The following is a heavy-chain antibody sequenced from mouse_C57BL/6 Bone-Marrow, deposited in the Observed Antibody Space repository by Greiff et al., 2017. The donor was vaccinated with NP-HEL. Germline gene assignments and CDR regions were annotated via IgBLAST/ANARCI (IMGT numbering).Heavy chain of an antibody. D-gene: IGHD2-2*01. CDR1: GYSITSGYY. CDR3: ARKWIYYGYDTGYAMDY. Sequence: DVQLQESGPGLVKPSQSLSLTCSVTGYSITSGYYWNWIRQFPGNKLEWMGYISYDGSNNYNPSLKNRISITRDTSKNQFFLKLNSVTTEDTATYYCARKWIYYGYDTGYAMDYWGQGTSVTVSS. J-gene: IGHJ4*01. V-gene: IGHV3-6*01. CDR2: ISYDGSN.